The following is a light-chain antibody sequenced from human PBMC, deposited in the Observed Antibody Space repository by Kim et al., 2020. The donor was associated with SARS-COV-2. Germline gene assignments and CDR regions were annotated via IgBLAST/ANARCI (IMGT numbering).Light chain of an antibody. Sequence: IRMTQSPSSLSASVGDRVTITCRASQDISNSLAWFQQKPGKAPKPLIYDASSLHTGVPSRFSGSGSGTDFTLTISSLQPEDFATYYCQQYNNYPFSFGPGTKVDIK. CDR2: DAS. V-gene: IGKV1-16*01. J-gene: IGKJ3*01. CDR3: QQYNNYPFS. CDR1: QDISNS.